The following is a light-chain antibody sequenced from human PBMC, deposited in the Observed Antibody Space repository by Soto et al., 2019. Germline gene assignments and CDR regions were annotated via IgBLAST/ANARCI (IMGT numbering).Light chain of an antibody. J-gene: IGKJ4*01. CDR1: QSVNSD. Sequence: ETVMTQSPATLSVSPGESATLSCRASQSVNSDLAWYQQIPGQAPRLLIYSASTGATGGPARFSGSGSGTEFTLTISSLQSEDFAIYYCQQYNNWPLTFGGGTKVEI. V-gene: IGKV3-15*01. CDR3: QQYNNWPLT. CDR2: SAS.